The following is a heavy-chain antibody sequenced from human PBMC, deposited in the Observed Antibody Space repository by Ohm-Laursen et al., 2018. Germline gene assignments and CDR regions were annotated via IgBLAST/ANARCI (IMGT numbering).Heavy chain of an antibody. V-gene: IGHV1-2*02. CDR2: INPNSGGT. D-gene: IGHD4-17*01. CDR1: GYTFTGYY. Sequence: SSVKVSCKASGYTFTGYYMHWVRQAPGQGLEWMGWINPNSGGTNYAQKFQGRVTMTRDTSISTAYMELSRLRSDYTAVYYCAADYGDYVFDYWGQGTLVTVSS. J-gene: IGHJ4*02. CDR3: AADYGDYVFDY.